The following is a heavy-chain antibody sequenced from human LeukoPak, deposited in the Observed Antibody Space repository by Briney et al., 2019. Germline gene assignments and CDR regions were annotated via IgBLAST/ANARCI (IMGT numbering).Heavy chain of an antibody. CDR1: GYTFTSYD. CDR3: ARNSNYYYGMDV. J-gene: IGHJ6*02. V-gene: IGHV1-8*01. Sequence: ASVKVSCKASGYTFTSYDINWVRQATGQGLEWMGWMNPNSGNTGYAQKFQGRVTMTTDTSTSTACMELRSLRSDDTAVYYCARNSNYYYGMDVWGQGTTVTVSS. CDR2: MNPNSGNT.